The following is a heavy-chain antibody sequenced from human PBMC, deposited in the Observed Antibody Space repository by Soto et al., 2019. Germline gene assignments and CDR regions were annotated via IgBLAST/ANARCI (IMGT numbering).Heavy chain of an antibody. CDR1: GFTFSSYA. CDR2: ISGGGETT. CDR3: AFNSGSGSYYFDY. J-gene: IGHJ4*02. Sequence: EVQLLESGGGLVQPGGSLRLSCAASGFTFSSYAMWWVRQAPGKGLECVSAISGGGETTYYADSVKVRFTISRDNSKKNPYPPMNSLRAEDTDVYYCAFNSGSGSYYFDYWGQGTLVTVSS. D-gene: IGHD3-10*01. V-gene: IGHV3-23*01.